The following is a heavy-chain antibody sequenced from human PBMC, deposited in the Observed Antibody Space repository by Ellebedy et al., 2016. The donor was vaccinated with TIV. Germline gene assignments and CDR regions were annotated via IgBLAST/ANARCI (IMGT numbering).Heavy chain of an antibody. CDR1: GFTFSDYY. V-gene: IGHV3-11*01. Sequence: GESLKISCRASGFTFSDYYMTWIRQAPGKGLEWVVYISSSGSVIYYSDSVKGRFTVSRDNTENQLYLQMNSLRAEDTAVYYCARDETRRDYYDSSGYYPDAFDIWGQGTMVTVSS. J-gene: IGHJ3*02. CDR2: ISSSGSVI. CDR3: ARDETRRDYYDSSGYYPDAFDI. D-gene: IGHD3-22*01.